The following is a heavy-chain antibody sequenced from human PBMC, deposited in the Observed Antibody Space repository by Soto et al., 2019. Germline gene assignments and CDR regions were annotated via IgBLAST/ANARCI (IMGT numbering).Heavy chain of an antibody. V-gene: IGHV1-69*01. CDR2: IIPIFGTA. CDR3: ARDRGLYDSPPGYYGMDV. CDR1: GGTFSSYA. J-gene: IGHJ6*02. D-gene: IGHD3-16*01. Sequence: QVQLVQSGAEVKKPGSSVKVSCKASGGTFSSYAISWVRQAPGQGLEWMGGIIPIFGTANYAQKFQGRVTITADESTSTAYMELSSLRSEDTAVYYCARDRGLYDSPPGYYGMDVWGQGTTVTVSS.